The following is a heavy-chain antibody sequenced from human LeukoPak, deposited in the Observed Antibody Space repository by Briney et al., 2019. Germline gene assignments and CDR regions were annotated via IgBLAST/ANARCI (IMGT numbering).Heavy chain of an antibody. CDR3: AREKEFQDTAMVY. J-gene: IGHJ4*02. D-gene: IGHD5-18*01. Sequence: ASVKVSCKASGYTFTSYGISWVRQAPGQGLEWMGWINPNSGGTNYAQKFQGRVTMTRDTSISTAYMELGRLRSDDTAVYYCAREKEFQDTAMVYWGQGTLVTVSS. V-gene: IGHV1-2*02. CDR2: INPNSGGT. CDR1: GYTFTSYG.